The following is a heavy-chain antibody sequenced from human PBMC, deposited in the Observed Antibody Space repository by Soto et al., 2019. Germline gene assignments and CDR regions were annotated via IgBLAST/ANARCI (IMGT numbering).Heavy chain of an antibody. J-gene: IGHJ4*02. CDR3: ARTTAVPNTLRWRHFFHX. D-gene: IGHD4-17*01. V-gene: IGHV4-61*01. Sequence: SETLSLTCSVSGGSVSNKTYYWSWIRQPPGKRLEWIGYFYYSGTTNYNPSLKSRVTISVDLSKNQFSLRLSSVTTADTALYYCARTTAVPNTLRWRHFFHXWGQGTLFTVSX. CDR1: GGSVSNKTYY. CDR2: FYYSGTT.